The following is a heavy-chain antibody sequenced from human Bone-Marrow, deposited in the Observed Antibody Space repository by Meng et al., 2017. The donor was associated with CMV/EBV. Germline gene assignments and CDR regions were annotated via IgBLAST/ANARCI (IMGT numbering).Heavy chain of an antibody. CDR3: ARDKGYRHGYNYVLPDY. V-gene: IGHV1-18*01. J-gene: IGHJ4*02. CDR2: ISAYNGDT. CDR1: GYTFSSYG. D-gene: IGHD5-24*01. Sequence: ASVKVSCKTSGYTFSSYGIVWVRQAPGQGLEWMGWISAYNGDTNYAQEPQGRVTMTTDTSTSTAYMELRSLKSDDTAVYYCARDKGYRHGYNYVLPDYWGQGTLVTVSS.